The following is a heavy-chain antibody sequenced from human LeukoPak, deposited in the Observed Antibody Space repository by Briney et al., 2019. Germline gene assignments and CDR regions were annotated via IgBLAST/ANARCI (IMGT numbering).Heavy chain of an antibody. V-gene: IGHV3-64*01. Sequence: PGGTLRLSCAASGCTLSPYTMHWVRQAPGKGLEYVSAISSNGGTSFYANSVKGRFTISRDNSKNTLYLQMGSLRAEDMAVYYCARPYSSTWYFAFDIWGRGTMDTVSS. CDR1: GCTLSPYT. J-gene: IGHJ3*02. D-gene: IGHD6-13*01. CDR3: ARPYSSTWYFAFDI. CDR2: ISSNGGTS.